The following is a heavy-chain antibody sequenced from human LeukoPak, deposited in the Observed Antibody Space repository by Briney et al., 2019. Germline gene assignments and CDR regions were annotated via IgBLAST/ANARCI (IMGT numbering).Heavy chain of an antibody. CDR3: ARYSSSSGGAAYYLDY. V-gene: IGHV3-74*01. CDR2: ISGDGSVT. J-gene: IGHJ4*01. D-gene: IGHD6-6*01. Sequence: QPGGSLRLSCTASGFTLRNYWMHWVRQVPGKRLVWVSRISGDGSVTNYADSVQGRFTISRDNAKSILYLQINSLRSEDTAVYYCARYSSSSGGAAYYLDYWGHGTLVTVSS. CDR1: GFTLRNYW.